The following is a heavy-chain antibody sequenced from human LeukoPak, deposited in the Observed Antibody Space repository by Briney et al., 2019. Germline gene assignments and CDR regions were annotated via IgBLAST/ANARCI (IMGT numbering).Heavy chain of an antibody. CDR3: ARHLYYYDSSGYYYVSPFDY. CDR1: GGSISSYY. CDR2: IYTSGST. J-gene: IGHJ4*02. D-gene: IGHD3-22*01. Sequence: PSETLSLTCTVSGGSISSYYWSWIRQPPGKGLEWIGYIYTSGSTNYNPSLKSRVTTSVDTSKNQFSLKLSSVTAADTAVYYCARHLYYYDSSGYYYVSPFDYWGQGTLVTVSS. V-gene: IGHV4-4*09.